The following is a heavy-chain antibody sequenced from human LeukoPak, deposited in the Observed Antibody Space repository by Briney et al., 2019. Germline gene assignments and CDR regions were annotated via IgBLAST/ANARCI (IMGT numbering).Heavy chain of an antibody. CDR2: IYYSGST. Sequence: SETLSLTCTVSGGSISSYYWSWIRQPPGKGLEWIGYIYYSGSTNYNPSLKSRVTISVDTSKNQFSLKLSSVTAADTAVYYCARRFSSSGWYEGNWFDPWGQGTLVTVSS. CDR3: ARRFSSSGWYEGNWFDP. D-gene: IGHD6-19*01. J-gene: IGHJ5*02. V-gene: IGHV4-59*08. CDR1: GGSISSYY.